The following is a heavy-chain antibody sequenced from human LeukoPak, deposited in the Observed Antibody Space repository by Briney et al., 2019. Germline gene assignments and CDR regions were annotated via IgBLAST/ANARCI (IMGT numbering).Heavy chain of an antibody. CDR3: ARGVRVRGVTPYNWFDP. V-gene: IGHV1-2*02. CDR1: GYTFTGYY. Sequence: ASVKVSCKASGYTFTGYYMHWVRQAPGQGLEWMGWISPNSGGTNYAQKFQGRVTMTRDTSISTAYMELSRLRSDDTAVYYCARGVRVRGVTPYNWFDPWGQGTLVTVSS. CDR2: ISPNSGGT. J-gene: IGHJ5*02. D-gene: IGHD3-10*01.